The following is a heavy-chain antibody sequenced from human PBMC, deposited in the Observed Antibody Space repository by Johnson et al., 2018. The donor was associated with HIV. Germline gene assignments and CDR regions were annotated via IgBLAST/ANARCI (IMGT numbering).Heavy chain of an antibody. CDR3: ARATDQRLDAFDI. D-gene: IGHD6-25*01. CDR1: GFTFNSYA. V-gene: IGHV3-30-3*01. Sequence: QVLLVESGGGVDQPGRSLRLSCAASGFTFNSYAMHWVCQASATGLEWVAVISYGGSNQYYAASVRGRFTISRDNSKNTLYLQMNSLRAEDTAVYYCARATDQRLDAFDIWGQGTMVTVSS. CDR2: ISYGGSNQ. J-gene: IGHJ3*02.